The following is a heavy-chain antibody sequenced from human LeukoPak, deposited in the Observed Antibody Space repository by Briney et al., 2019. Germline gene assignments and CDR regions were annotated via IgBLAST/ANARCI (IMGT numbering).Heavy chain of an antibody. CDR3: ARCALGVWADNYYMHV. CDR2: ISSSGSYM. V-gene: IGHV3-21*01. CDR1: ESLNGYA. J-gene: IGHJ6*03. Sequence: GGSLRLSCSASESLNGYAMSWVRQAPGMGLEWVASISSSGSYMYYADSVKGRFIISRDNAKKSLSLEMNSLTSHDTAIYYCARCALGVWADNYYMHVWDTGPTVIVSS. D-gene: IGHD3-16*01.